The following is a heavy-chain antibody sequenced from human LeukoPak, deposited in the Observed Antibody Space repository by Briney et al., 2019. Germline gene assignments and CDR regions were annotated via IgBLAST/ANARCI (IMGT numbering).Heavy chain of an antibody. D-gene: IGHD2-15*01. CDR2: ISSSSSYI. V-gene: IGHV3-21*01. CDR3: ARDCRVWPYYFDY. Sequence: GGSLRLSCAASGYTFSSYSMNWVRQAPGKGLEWVSSISSSSSYIYYADSVKGRFTISRDNAKNSLYLQMNSLRAEDTAVYYCARDCRVWPYYFDYWGQGTLVTVSS. CDR1: GYTFSSYS. J-gene: IGHJ4*02.